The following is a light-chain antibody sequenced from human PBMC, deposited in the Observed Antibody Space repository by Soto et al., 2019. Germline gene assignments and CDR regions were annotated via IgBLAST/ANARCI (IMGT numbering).Light chain of an antibody. J-gene: IGKJ5*01. Sequence: PWATPTLSCKSSQTGSNPFSWYQQKPGQPPRLLIYGETFRATGIPDRFSGSGSGTDFTLTISSVEPEDFAVYICQQRSNWPPTFGQGTRLEIK. CDR2: GET. CDR3: QQRSNWPPT. CDR1: QTGSNP. V-gene: IGKV3-11*01.